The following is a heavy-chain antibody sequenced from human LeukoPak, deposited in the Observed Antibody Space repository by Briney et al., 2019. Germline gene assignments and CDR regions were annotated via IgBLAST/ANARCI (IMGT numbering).Heavy chain of an antibody. Sequence: PGGSLTLSCAASGFSFGSYGMHWVRQAPGRGLEWVAFISYDGSNKYYADSVKDRSTISRDNSKNTLYLQMNSLRSEDRAVYYCAKDIAAASVFDYWGQGTLVTVSS. D-gene: IGHD6-13*01. CDR3: AKDIAAASVFDY. V-gene: IGHV3-30*18. J-gene: IGHJ4*01. CDR1: GFSFGSYG. CDR2: ISYDGSNK.